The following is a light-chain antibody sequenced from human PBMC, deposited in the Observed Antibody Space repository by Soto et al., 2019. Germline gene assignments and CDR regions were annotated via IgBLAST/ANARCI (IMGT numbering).Light chain of an antibody. J-gene: IGLJ3*02. CDR1: SGYSTYA. CDR3: QSLGTGIQV. Sequence: QAVVTQSPSASASLGASVKLTCTLSSGYSTYAIAWHQQQSEKGTRFLMKINYDGTHSKGDGFFDRFSGSSSGAERHLTISSLQSEDEADYYCQSLGTGIQVFGGGTKVTVL. V-gene: IGLV4-69*01. CDR2: INYDGTH.